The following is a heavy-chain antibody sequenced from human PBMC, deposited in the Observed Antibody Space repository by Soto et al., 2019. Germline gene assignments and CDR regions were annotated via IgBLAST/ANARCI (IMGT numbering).Heavy chain of an antibody. CDR1: GGSFITYG. V-gene: IGHV1-69*01. CDR3: ARASPSVFGGGNCYRLDSSIDS. Sequence: QVQLVQSGAEVKRPGSSVKVSCKASGGSFITYGITWVRQAPGQGPEWMGGVIPLFKTPKYAERFKGRLSITADESTGTAYLALSSLRSEDTVVYYFARASPSVFGGGNCYRLDSSIDSWGQGTLVSVSS. J-gene: IGHJ4*02. D-gene: IGHD2-21*01. CDR2: VIPLFKTP.